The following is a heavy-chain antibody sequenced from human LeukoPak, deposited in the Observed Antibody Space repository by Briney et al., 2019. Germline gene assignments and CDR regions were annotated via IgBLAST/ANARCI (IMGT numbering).Heavy chain of an antibody. CDR1: GFTFSSYE. D-gene: IGHD4-23*01. CDR2: ISSSGRAI. Sequence: PGGSLRLSCAGSGFTFSSYEMNWVRQARGKGLEWVSYISSSGRAIYYADSVKGRFTVSRDNAKNSLYLQMNSLRAEDTAVYYCARCPRWAHFDYWGQGTPVTVSS. J-gene: IGHJ4*02. V-gene: IGHV3-48*03. CDR3: ARCPRWAHFDY.